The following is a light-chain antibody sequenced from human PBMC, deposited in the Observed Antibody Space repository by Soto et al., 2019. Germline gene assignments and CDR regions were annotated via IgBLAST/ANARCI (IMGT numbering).Light chain of an antibody. CDR3: LQYYSYPQT. CDR1: QGSSSY. CDR2: AAS. Sequence: AIRMTQSPSSLSASTGDRVTITCRASQGSSSYLAWYQQKPGKAPKLLIYAASTLQSGVPSRFSGSGSGTDFTLTISCLQSEDFATYYCLQYYSYPQTFGQGTKVEIK. J-gene: IGKJ1*01. V-gene: IGKV1-8*01.